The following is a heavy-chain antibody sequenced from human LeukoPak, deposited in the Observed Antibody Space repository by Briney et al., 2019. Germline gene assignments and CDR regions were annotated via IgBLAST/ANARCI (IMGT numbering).Heavy chain of an antibody. V-gene: IGHV3-48*01. J-gene: IGHJ3*02. CDR3: ARSRYDAFDI. CDR2: ISSSSSTI. Sequence: GGSLRLSSAASGFTISSYSMNWVRQAPGKGLEWVSYISSSSSTIYYADSEKGRFTISRDNSKNTLYLQMGSLRAEDMAVYYCARSRYDAFDIWGQGTTVTVSS. CDR1: GFTISSYS.